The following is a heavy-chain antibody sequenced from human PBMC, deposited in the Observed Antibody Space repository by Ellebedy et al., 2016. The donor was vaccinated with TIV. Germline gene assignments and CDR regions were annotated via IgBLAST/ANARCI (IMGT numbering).Heavy chain of an antibody. D-gene: IGHD6-19*01. J-gene: IGHJ4*02. Sequence: GESLKISCAASGFTFSRYWMSWLRQAPGKGLEYVAHIKFDEIEKYHANSVKGRFTISRDNARNSLYLQMNSLRVDDTAVYYCARVQDKQWLDYFDYWGQGTLVTVSS. V-gene: IGHV3-7*02. CDR1: GFTFSRYW. CDR3: ARVQDKQWLDYFDY. CDR2: IKFDEIEK.